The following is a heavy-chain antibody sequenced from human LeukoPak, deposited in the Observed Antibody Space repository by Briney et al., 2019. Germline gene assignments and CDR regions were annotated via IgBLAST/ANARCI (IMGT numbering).Heavy chain of an antibody. CDR1: GGSISSSSYY. J-gene: IGHJ4*02. CDR3: ASGVYYYDSSGYYYLVSPFDY. Sequence: PSETLSLTCTVSGGSISSSSYYWGWIRQPPGKGLEWIGSIYYSGSIYYNPSLKSRVTISVDTSKNQFSLKLSSVTAADTAVYYCASGVYYYDSSGYYYLVSPFDYWGQGTLVTVSS. CDR2: IYYSGSI. V-gene: IGHV4-39*01. D-gene: IGHD3-22*01.